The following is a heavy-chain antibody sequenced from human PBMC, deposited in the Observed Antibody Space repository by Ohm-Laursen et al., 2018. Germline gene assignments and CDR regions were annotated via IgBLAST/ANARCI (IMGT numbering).Heavy chain of an antibody. CDR2: IGGIGGGHNRV. Sequence: GSLRLSCAASGFSFSDHYMTWIRQAPGKGLECVSYIGGIGGGHNRVYYADSVKGRFTISRDNTKNSLYLQLSSLRAEDTAVYYCAREIYTGSGAAWDYWGQGTLVTVSS. J-gene: IGHJ4*02. D-gene: IGHD2-15*01. V-gene: IGHV3-11*01. CDR3: AREIYTGSGAAWDY. CDR1: GFSFSDHY.